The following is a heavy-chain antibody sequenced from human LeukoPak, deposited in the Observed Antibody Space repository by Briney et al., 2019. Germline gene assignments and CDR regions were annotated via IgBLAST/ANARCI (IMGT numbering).Heavy chain of an antibody. CDR1: GGSISSSNW. Sequence: PSETLSLTCAVSGGSISSSNWWSWVRQPPGKGLEWIGEIYHRGNINYNPSLKSRVTISVDKSKNQFSLKLTSVTAADTAVYYCARTTATTLTYFDYWGQGTLVTVSS. CDR3: ARTTATTLTYFDY. J-gene: IGHJ4*02. CDR2: IYHRGNI. V-gene: IGHV4-4*02. D-gene: IGHD4-17*01.